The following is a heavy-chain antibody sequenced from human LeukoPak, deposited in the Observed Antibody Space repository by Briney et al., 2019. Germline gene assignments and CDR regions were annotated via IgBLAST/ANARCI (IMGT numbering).Heavy chain of an antibody. CDR1: GYTFTAYY. V-gene: IGHV1-2*02. J-gene: IGHJ3*02. CDR2: INPDSGGT. Sequence: ASVKVSCKASGYTFTAYYMHWVRQAPGQGLEWMGWINPDSGGTNYAQKFQGRVTMTRDTSISTAYMELSRLRSDDTAVYYCARIQPGYCSSTSCSTFDIWGQGTMVTVSS. D-gene: IGHD2-2*01. CDR3: ARIQPGYCSSTSCSTFDI.